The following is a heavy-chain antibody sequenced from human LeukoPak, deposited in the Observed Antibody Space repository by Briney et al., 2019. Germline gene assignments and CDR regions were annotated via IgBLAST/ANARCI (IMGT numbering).Heavy chain of an antibody. J-gene: IGHJ4*02. D-gene: IGHD2-15*01. CDR1: GYSISSGYY. CDR3: ATRGVVAAGY. CDR2: IYHSGST. Sequence: PSETLSLTCTVSGYSISSGYYWGWIRQPPGKGLEWIGSIYHSGSTYYNPSLKSRVTISVDTSKNQFSLKLSSVTAADTAVYYCATRGVVAAGYWGQGTLVTVSS. V-gene: IGHV4-38-2*02.